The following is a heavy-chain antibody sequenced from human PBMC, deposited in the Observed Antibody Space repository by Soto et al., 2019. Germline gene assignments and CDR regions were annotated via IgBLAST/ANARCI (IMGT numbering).Heavy chain of an antibody. Sequence: GGSLRLSCGTSGFIFNRYEMIWVRQAPGKGLEWVSHISGSGSTIYYADSVKGRFTISRDNAKNSLYLQMNSLRAEDTAVYYCARVEDPAIAYGIDVWGQGTTVTVSS. D-gene: IGHD5-18*01. CDR3: ARVEDPAIAYGIDV. CDR1: GFIFNRYE. CDR2: ISGSGSTI. V-gene: IGHV3-48*03. J-gene: IGHJ6*02.